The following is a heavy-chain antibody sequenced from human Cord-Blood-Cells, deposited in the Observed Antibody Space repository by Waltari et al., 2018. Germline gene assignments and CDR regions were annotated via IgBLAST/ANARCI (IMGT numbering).Heavy chain of an antibody. D-gene: IGHD1-26*01. CDR3: AREIVGATDY. CDR2: IKQDGSEK. Sequence: EVQLVESGGGLVQPGGSLRLSCAASGFTFSSYCMSWVRQAPGKGLEWVANIKQDGSEKYYVDSVKGRFTISRDNAKNSLYLQMNSLRAEDTAVYYCAREIVGATDYWGQGTLVTVSS. CDR1: GFTFSSYC. J-gene: IGHJ4*02. V-gene: IGHV3-7*01.